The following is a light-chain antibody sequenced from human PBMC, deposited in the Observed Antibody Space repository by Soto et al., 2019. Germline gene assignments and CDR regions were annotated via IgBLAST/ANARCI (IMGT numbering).Light chain of an antibody. Sequence: QSALTQPASVSGSPGQSITISCTGTSNDVGGYNFVFWYQQHPTKAPKLIIYDVINRPSGVSNRFSGSKSGNMASLTISGLQAEVEVDYSCTSYTSSFTLVFGTGTKVTVL. CDR1: SNDVGGYNF. CDR3: TSYTSSFTLV. J-gene: IGLJ1*01. V-gene: IGLV2-14*03. CDR2: DVI.